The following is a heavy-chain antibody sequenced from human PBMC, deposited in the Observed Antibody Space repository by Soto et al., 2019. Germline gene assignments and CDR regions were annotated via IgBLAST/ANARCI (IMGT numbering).Heavy chain of an antibody. CDR3: AKDVSFQSCYYPRRHYFLP. CDR1: GFRFSSYG. J-gene: IGHJ5*02. V-gene: IGHV3-23*01. CDR2: ISGSDGTT. D-gene: IGHD3-3*01. Sequence: GGSLRLSCAASGFRFSSYGMNWVRQAPGKGMEWVSAISGSDGTTHYADSVRGRFTFSRDNSNNTVFLQMYSLRVEDTGLYYCAKDVSFQSCYYPRRHYFLPCCPGPLLTLSS.